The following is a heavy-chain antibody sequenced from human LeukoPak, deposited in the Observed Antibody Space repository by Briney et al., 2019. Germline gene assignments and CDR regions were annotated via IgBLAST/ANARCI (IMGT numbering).Heavy chain of an antibody. CDR1: GFTFSSYS. J-gene: IGHJ4*02. CDR3: ARDWGYDSGTYCVY. V-gene: IGHV3-30*04. D-gene: IGHD3-10*01. CDR2: ISYDGEKR. Sequence: GGSLRLSCAASGFTFSSYSMHWVRQAPGKGLEWVAVISYDGEKRFYADSVKGRFTISRDNSKNTVDLQMNSLRPEDMAVYYCARDWGYDSGTYCVYWGQGTLVTVSS.